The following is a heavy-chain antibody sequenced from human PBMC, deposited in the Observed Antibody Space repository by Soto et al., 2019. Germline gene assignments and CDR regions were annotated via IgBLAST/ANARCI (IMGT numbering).Heavy chain of an antibody. V-gene: IGHV3-23*01. CDR1: GFTFSSYA. CDR3: AKAGNYDSSGYWPQELYYFDY. D-gene: IGHD3-22*01. CDR2: ISGSGGST. J-gene: IGHJ4*02. Sequence: GGSLRLSCAASGFTFSSYAMSWVRQAPGKGLEWVSAISGSGGSTYYADSVKGRFTISRDNSKNTLYLQMNSLRAEDTAVYYCAKAGNYDSSGYWPQELYYFDYWGQGTLVTVSS.